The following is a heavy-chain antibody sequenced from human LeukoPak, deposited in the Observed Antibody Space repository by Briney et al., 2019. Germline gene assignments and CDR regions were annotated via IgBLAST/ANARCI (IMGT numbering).Heavy chain of an antibody. CDR1: GGSLTGYY. D-gene: IGHD3-22*01. Sequence: PSETLSLTCDVSGGSLTGYYWTWIRQPPGKGLEWIGEINDYTGNTNYTPSLNSRVTISLETSNNLCSLELESVTAADTAVDFCSRGRIAKRVLVRSFRYGMDVWGQGTTVTVAS. CDR2: INDYTGNT. J-gene: IGHJ6*02. CDR3: SRGRIAKRVLVRSFRYGMDV. V-gene: IGHV4-34*01.